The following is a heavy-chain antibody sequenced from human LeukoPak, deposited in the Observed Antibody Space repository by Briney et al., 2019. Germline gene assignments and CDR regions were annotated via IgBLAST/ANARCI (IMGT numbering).Heavy chain of an antibody. CDR1: GGSISSYY. CDR2: IYQSGTS. V-gene: IGHV4-59*01. CDR3: AREGYASGWNDF. J-gene: IGHJ4*02. D-gene: IGHD6-19*01. Sequence: PSETLSLTCTVSGGSISSYYWSWIRQPPGKGLEWIGYIYQSGTSNYNPSLKSRVTISVDMSKNQFSLKLRSVTAADTAVYYCAREGYASGWNDFWGQGTLVTVSS.